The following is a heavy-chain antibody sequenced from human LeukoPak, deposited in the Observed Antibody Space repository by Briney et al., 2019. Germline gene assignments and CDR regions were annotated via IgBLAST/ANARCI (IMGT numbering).Heavy chain of an antibody. D-gene: IGHD5-12*01. CDR1: RFTFDEYA. CDR2: ISWNSGSI. Sequence: PGGSLRLSCAASRFTFDEYAMHWVRQGPGKGLEWISGISWNSGSIGYADSVKGRFTISRDNAKNSLYLQMNSLRAEDTALYSFARVAYSAYDYPTLLPPFDYWGQGTLVTVSS. V-gene: IGHV3-9*01. CDR3: ARVAYSAYDYPTLLPPFDY. J-gene: IGHJ4*02.